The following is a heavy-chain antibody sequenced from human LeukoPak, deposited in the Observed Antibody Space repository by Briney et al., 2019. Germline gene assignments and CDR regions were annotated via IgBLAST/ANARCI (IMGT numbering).Heavy chain of an antibody. CDR1: GFTFSSYA. D-gene: IGHD3-10*01. Sequence: AGGSLRLSCAASGFTFSSYAMSWVRQAPGKGLEWVSAISGSGGSTYYADSVKGRFTISRDNSKNTLYLQMNSLRAEDTAVYYCAKAVRGIGSLDYWGQGTLVTVSS. CDR2: ISGSGGST. V-gene: IGHV3-23*01. J-gene: IGHJ4*02. CDR3: AKAVRGIGSLDY.